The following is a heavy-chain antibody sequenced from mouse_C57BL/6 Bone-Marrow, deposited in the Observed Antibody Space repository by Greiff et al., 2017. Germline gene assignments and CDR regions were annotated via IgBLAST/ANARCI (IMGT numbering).Heavy chain of an antibody. Sequence: QVQLKQPGAELVRPGSSVKLSCKASGYTFTSYWMHLVKQRPIQGLEWIGNIDPSDSETHSNQKFKDKATLTVDKSSSTAYMQVSSLTSEDSAVYYCATYYYGSSYGGYFDYWGQGTTLTVSA. CDR1: GYTFTSYW. CDR3: ATYYYGSSYGGYFDY. CDR2: IDPSDSET. V-gene: IGHV1-52*01. J-gene: IGHJ2*01. D-gene: IGHD1-1*01.